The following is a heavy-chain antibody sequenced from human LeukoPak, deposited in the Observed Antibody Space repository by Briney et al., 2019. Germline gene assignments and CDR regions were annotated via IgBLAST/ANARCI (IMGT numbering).Heavy chain of an antibody. CDR3: ARAPLYDILAGYSTEYFQH. D-gene: IGHD3-9*01. J-gene: IGHJ1*01. V-gene: IGHV4-39*01. CDR2: IYYSGST. CDR1: GGSISSRSYY. Sequence: SETLSLTCTVSGGSISSRSYYWGWIRQPPGKGLEWIGSIYYSGSTYYSPSLTSRVTISVDTSKNQFSLKLSSVTAADTAVYYCARAPLYDILAGYSTEYFQHWGQGTLVTVSS.